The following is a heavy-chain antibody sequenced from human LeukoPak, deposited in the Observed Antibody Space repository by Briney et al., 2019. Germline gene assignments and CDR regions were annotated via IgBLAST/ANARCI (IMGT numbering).Heavy chain of an antibody. CDR3: AAGEGLDAFDI. Sequence: GGSLRLSCAASGFTFSSYSMNWVRQAPGKGLEWVSSISSSSSYIYYADSVKGRFTISRDNAENSLYLQMNSLRAEDTAVYYCAAGEGLDAFDIWGQGTMVTVSS. CDR1: GFTFSSYS. CDR2: ISSSSSYI. V-gene: IGHV3-21*01. J-gene: IGHJ3*02.